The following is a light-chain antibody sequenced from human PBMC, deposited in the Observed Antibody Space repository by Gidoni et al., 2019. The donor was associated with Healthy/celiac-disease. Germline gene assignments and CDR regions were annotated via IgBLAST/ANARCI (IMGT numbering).Light chain of an antibody. CDR3: SSYAGSIYVV. J-gene: IGLJ2*01. CDR2: EVS. Sequence: QSAPTQPPSASRSRGHAVAISCTGTSSDVGGYNYVSWYQQHPGKAPKLMIYEVSNRPSGVPDRFSGSKSGNPASLTVSGLQAEDEADYYCSSYAGSIYVVFGGGTKLTVL. CDR1: SSDVGGYNY. V-gene: IGLV2-8*01.